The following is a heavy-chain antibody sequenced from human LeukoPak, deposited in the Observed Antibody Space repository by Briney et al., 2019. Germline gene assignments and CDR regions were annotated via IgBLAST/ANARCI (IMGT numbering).Heavy chain of an antibody. CDR1: GFTFSRYW. J-gene: IGHJ4*02. CDR2: INSEGRRI. CDR3: AITVTGGIDY. Sequence: LPGGSLRLSCAASGFTFSRYWMQWVRHARGKGRVWVSRINSEGRRIMYADCVKGRFTIYRDNDKNTLYLQMNSLRAEDTAVYYCAITVTGGIDYWGQGPLVTVSS. D-gene: IGHD4-17*01. V-gene: IGHV3-74*03.